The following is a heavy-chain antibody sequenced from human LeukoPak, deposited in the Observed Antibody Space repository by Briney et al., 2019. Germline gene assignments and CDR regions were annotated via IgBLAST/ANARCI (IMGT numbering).Heavy chain of an antibody. J-gene: IGHJ3*02. CDR3: ARVDDLDAFDM. D-gene: IGHD2-2*03. Sequence: GGSLRLSCAASGLTFSNYAMHWVRQGPGKGLEWVAVISDDGSSKFYADSVKGRFTISRDNSKNTLFLRINSLRPEDTAVYYCARVDDLDAFDMWGQGTLVTVSS. V-gene: IGHV3-30*04. CDR1: GLTFSNYA. CDR2: ISDDGSSK.